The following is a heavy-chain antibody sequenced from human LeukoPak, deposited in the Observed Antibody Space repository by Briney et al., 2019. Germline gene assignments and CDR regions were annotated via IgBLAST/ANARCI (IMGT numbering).Heavy chain of an antibody. CDR1: GGSVSSGSNY. J-gene: IGHJ4*02. Sequence: SETLSLTCTVSGGSVSSGSNYWSWIRQPPGKGLEWIGYIHYSGSTSHNPALKGRVTISVDTSKNQFSLKLSSVTAADTAVYYCARVLYGSGTYYFDYWGQGTLVTVSS. CDR2: IHYSGST. CDR3: ARVLYGSGTYYFDY. D-gene: IGHD3-10*01. V-gene: IGHV4-61*01.